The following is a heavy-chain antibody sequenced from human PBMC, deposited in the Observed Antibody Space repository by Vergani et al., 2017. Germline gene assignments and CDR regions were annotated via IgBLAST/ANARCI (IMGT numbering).Heavy chain of an antibody. D-gene: IGHD5-24*01. CDR1: GFTFSSYG. Sequence: QVQLVESGGGVVQPGRSLRLSCAASGFTFSSYGMHWVRQAPGKGLEWVAVIWYDGSNKYYADSVKGRFTISRDNSKNTLYLQMNSLRAEDTAVYYCARRGLESHFDYWGQGTLVTVSS. V-gene: IGHV3-33*01. CDR3: ARRGLESHFDY. CDR2: IWYDGSNK. J-gene: IGHJ4*02.